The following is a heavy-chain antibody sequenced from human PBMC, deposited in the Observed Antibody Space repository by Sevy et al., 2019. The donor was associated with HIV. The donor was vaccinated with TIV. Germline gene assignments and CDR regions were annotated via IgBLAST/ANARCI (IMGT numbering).Heavy chain of an antibody. CDR3: ARVYSGSYYDAFDI. D-gene: IGHD1-26*01. V-gene: IGHV3-64*01. Sequence: GESLKISCAASGFTFSSSAMHWVRQAPGKGLEYVSAISSNGGSTYYANSVKGRFTISRDNSKNTLYLQMGSLRAEDMAVYYGARVYSGSYYDAFDIWGQGTMVTVSS. CDR2: ISSNGGST. J-gene: IGHJ3*02. CDR1: GFTFSSSA.